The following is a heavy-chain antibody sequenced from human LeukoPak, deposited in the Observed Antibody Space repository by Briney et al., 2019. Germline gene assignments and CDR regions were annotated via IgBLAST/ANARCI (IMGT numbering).Heavy chain of an antibody. Sequence: PSETLSLTCTVSGGSISSYYWSWIRQPPGKGLEWIGYIYYSGSTYYNPSLKSRVTISVDTSKNQFSLKLSSVTAADTAVYYCARALMDCSSTSCYPAWYYYYYGMDVWGQGTTVTVSS. CDR2: IYYSGST. J-gene: IGHJ6*02. D-gene: IGHD2-2*01. CDR1: GGSISSYY. CDR3: ARALMDCSSTSCYPAWYYYYYGMDV. V-gene: IGHV4-59*12.